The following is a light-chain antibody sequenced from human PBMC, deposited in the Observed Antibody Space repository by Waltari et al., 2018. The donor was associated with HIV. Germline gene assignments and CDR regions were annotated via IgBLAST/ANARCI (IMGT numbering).Light chain of an antibody. J-gene: IGLJ3*02. CDR3: RSFSNTNHVL. CDR2: EVN. Sequence: QSALTQPASVSGSPGQSITISCTGTSSDVGAYDYVSWYQQHPGKAPKLIIYEVNNRPSGVSDRFSGSKSGDTASLTISGLHVEDEADYYCRSFSNTNHVLFGGGTKLTVL. V-gene: IGLV2-14*01. CDR1: SSDVGAYDY.